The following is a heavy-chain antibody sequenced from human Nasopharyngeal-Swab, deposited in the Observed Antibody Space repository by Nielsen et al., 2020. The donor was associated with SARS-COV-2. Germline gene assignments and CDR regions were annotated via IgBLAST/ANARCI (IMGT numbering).Heavy chain of an antibody. V-gene: IGHV5-51*01. D-gene: IGHD1-26*01. Sequence: GESLKISCKASGYSFSTYWIGWVRQMPGKGLEWVAIIYPDDSDTRYSPSFQGQVTISADKSISTAYLQWPSLKASDTAMYYCAKPPTVGAAIDYWGQGTLVIVSS. CDR3: AKPPTVGAAIDY. CDR1: GYSFSTYW. J-gene: IGHJ4*02. CDR2: IYPDDSDT.